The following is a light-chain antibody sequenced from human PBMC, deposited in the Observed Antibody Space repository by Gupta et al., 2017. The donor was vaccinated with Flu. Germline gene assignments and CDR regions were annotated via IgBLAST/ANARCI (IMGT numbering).Light chain of an antibody. Sequence: LSWYQQKPGKAPKLLIYKASTVESGVPSRFSGSGCGTEFTLTISRLQPDDFATYYCQEYNSYWAFGQGTKVEIK. J-gene: IGKJ1*01. CDR2: KAS. CDR3: QEYNSYWA. V-gene: IGKV1-5*03.